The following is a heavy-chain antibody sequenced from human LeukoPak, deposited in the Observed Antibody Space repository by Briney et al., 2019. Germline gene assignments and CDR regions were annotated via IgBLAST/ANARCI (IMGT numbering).Heavy chain of an antibody. CDR1: GFTFSSYE. CDR3: ARVRSGWYSDY. J-gene: IGHJ4*02. CDR2: ISSSGSTI. Sequence: PGGSLRLSCAASGFTFSSYEMNWVRQAPGKGLEWVSYISSSGSTIYYADSVKGRFTISRDNAKNSLYAQMNSLRDDDTAVYYCARVRSGWYSDYWGQGTLVTVSS. D-gene: IGHD6-19*01. V-gene: IGHV3-48*03.